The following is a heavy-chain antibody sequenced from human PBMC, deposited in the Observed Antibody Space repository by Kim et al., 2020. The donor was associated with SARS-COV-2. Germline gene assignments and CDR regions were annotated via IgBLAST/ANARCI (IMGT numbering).Heavy chain of an antibody. V-gene: IGHV4-39*01. CDR1: GGSTSSSSYY. J-gene: IGHJ1*01. Sequence: SETLSLTCTVSGGSTSSSSYYWGWIRQPPGKGLEWIGSIYYSGSTYYNPSLKSRVTISVDTSKNQFSLKLSSVTAADTAVYYCARHGEYDFWCGLYFQHWGQGTLVTVSS. CDR2: IYYSGST. D-gene: IGHD3-3*01. CDR3: ARHGEYDFWCGLYFQH.